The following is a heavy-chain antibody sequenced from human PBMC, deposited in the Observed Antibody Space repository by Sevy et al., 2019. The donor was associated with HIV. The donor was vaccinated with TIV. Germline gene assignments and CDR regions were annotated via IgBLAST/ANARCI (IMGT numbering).Heavy chain of an antibody. CDR2: IYYSGST. CDR1: GGCMSSYY. V-gene: IGHV4-59*08. CDR3: ARHGNWGFSDY. Sequence: SETLSLTCTVSGGCMSSYYWSWIRQPPGKGLEWIGYIYYSGSTNYNPSLKSRVTISVDTSKNQFSLKLSSVTAADTAVYYCARHGNWGFSDYWGQGILVTVSS. J-gene: IGHJ4*02. D-gene: IGHD7-27*01.